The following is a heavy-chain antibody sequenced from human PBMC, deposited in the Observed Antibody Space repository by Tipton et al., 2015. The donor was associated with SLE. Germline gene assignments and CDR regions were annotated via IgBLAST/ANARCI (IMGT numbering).Heavy chain of an antibody. Sequence: TLSLTCAVSGYSISSSSYYWGWIRQPPGKGLEWIGSIYYSGSTYYNPSLKSRVTISVDTSKNQFSLKLSSVTAADTAVYYCARTRDDSSGYYYDDAFDIWGQGTMVTVSS. CDR2: IYYSGST. V-gene: IGHV4-39*01. D-gene: IGHD3-22*01. CDR1: GYSISSSSYY. CDR3: ARTRDDSSGYYYDDAFDI. J-gene: IGHJ3*02.